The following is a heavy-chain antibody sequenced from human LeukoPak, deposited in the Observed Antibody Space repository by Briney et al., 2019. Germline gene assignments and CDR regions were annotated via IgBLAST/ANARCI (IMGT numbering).Heavy chain of an antibody. Sequence: GGSLRLSCAASGFTFTTYGMHWVRQAPGKGLEWVALISFHGSEKYYAESVKGRFTISRDNSKNTLYLQMNSVRVEDTAVYYCAELGITMIGGVWGKGTTVTISS. CDR2: ISFHGSEK. V-gene: IGHV3-30*18. CDR3: AELGITMIGGV. J-gene: IGHJ6*04. CDR1: GFTFTTYG. D-gene: IGHD3-10*02.